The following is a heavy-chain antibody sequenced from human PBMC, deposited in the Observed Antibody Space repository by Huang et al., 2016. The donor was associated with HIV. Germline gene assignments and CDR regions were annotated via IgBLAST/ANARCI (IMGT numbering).Heavy chain of an antibody. CDR1: GFTFNQFD. V-gene: IGHV3-30*18. Sequence: QVQLVESGGGVVQPGRSLRLSCAAFGFTFNQFDMHWVRQAPGKGLAWVAIISYDGSSKYHADSVKGRFTISRDNSKNTVYLQMNSLRVEDTAVYYCAKDGRGSGTYYDYFEYWGQGTMVTVSS. CDR2: ISYDGSSK. D-gene: IGHD1-26*01. J-gene: IGHJ4*02. CDR3: AKDGRGSGTYYDYFEY.